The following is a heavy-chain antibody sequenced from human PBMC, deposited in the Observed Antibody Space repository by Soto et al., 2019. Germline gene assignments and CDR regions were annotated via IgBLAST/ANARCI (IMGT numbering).Heavy chain of an antibody. J-gene: IGHJ4*02. CDR2: ISGSGGGP. D-gene: IGHD4-4*01. Sequence: EVQVLESGGGLVQPGGSLRLSCAASEFTFSSYAMSWVRQAPGKGLEWVSGISGSGGGPYYADSVKGRFTISRDNSKNTVYLQMNSLRAEDTAVYYCAKPHRDVYSTAFFYHWGQGTLVTVSS. CDR3: AKPHRDVYSTAFFYH. V-gene: IGHV3-23*01. CDR1: EFTFSSYA.